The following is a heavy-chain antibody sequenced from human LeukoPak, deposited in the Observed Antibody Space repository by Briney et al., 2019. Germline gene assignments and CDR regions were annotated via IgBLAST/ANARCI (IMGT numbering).Heavy chain of an antibody. CDR3: AKERAFGTWLGDY. D-gene: IGHD2/OR15-2a*01. V-gene: IGHV3-23*01. Sequence: GGSLRLSCAAFGFTFSSYAMTWVRQAQAKGRKWVSAISGSGGGTYYADSVKGRFTISRDNSKNTLYLEMNSLRVEDTAVYYCAKERAFGTWLGDYWGQGTLVTVSS. CDR1: GFTFSSYA. CDR2: ISGSGGGT. J-gene: IGHJ4*02.